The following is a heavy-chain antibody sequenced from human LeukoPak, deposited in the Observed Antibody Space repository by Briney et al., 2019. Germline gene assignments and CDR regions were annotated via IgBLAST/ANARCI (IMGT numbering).Heavy chain of an antibody. CDR3: ARSEPRNTWSHFDS. V-gene: IGHV4-4*07. CDR2: IHTSGTT. J-gene: IGHJ4*02. CDR1: GGSISSYY. Sequence: PSETLSLTCSVSGGSISSYYWSWIRQPAGKGLEWVGRIHTSGTTNYNPSLKSRLIMSVDTSKNQFSLKLTSVTAADTALYYCARSEPRNTWSHFDSWGQRTLVTVSS. D-gene: IGHD1/OR15-1a*01.